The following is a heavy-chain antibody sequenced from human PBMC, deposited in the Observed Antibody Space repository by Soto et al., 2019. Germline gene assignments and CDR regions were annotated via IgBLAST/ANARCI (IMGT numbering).Heavy chain of an antibody. D-gene: IGHD3-16*01. CDR1: GFSLSTSGVG. J-gene: IGHJ5*02. CDR3: AHSIYDCVWGTNWFDP. Sequence: QITLKESGPTLVKPTQTLTLTCTFSGFSLSTSGVGVGWIRQPPGKALEWLALIYWDDDKRYSPSLKSRLTITQDTSNNHVVPTMTNIDPVDTATYYCAHSIYDCVWGTNWFDPWGQGTLVTVSS. CDR2: IYWDDDK. V-gene: IGHV2-5*02.